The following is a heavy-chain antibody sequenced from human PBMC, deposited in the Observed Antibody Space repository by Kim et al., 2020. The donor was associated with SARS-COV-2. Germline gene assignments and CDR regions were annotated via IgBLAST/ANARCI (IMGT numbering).Heavy chain of an antibody. D-gene: IGHD3-10*01. V-gene: IGHV4-34*01. CDR2: INHSGST. Sequence: SETLSLTCAVYGGSFSGYYWSWIRQPPGKGLEWIGEINHSGSTNYNPSLKSRVTISVDTSKNQFSLKLRSVTAADTAVYYCARVTKGSSIYYYYYYMDVWGKGTTVTVSS. J-gene: IGHJ6*03. CDR1: GGSFSGYY. CDR3: ARVTKGSSIYYYYYYMDV.